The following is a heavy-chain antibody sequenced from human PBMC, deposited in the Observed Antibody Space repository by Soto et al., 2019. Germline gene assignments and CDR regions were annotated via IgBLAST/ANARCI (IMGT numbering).Heavy chain of an antibody. CDR3: ARRASSNFYHFEF. Sequence: GESLKISCQASGYSFTAYWITWVRQMPGKGLEWMATIDPSDPCVDYSPSFRVHATFSVRSSITTVYLQWNSLKTSASAMHFCARRASSNFYHFEFWGQGALVTVSS. J-gene: IGHJ4*02. CDR1: GYSFTAYW. CDR2: IDPSDPCV. D-gene: IGHD2-2*01. V-gene: IGHV5-10-1*01.